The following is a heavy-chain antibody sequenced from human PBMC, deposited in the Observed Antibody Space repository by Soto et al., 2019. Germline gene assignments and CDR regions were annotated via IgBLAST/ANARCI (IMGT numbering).Heavy chain of an antibody. Sequence: PWGSLRLSCAASGFTFMDFAISFFRQSPGRGLEWVSTIGALVSTAFYADSVRGRFTISRDNSNNILYLQMNSLRAEDTAVYYCARREWLSSGWFDPWGQGTLVTVSS. CDR1: GFTFMDFA. V-gene: IGHV3-23*01. CDR3: ARREWLSSGWFDP. CDR2: IGALVSTA. D-gene: IGHD3-3*01. J-gene: IGHJ5*02.